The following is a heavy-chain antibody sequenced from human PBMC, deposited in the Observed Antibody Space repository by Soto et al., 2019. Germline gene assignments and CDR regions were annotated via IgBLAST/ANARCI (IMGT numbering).Heavy chain of an antibody. V-gene: IGHV3-21*01. CDR2: ISSSSSYI. CDR3: AKPRQLERRNYYYYGMDV. Sequence: GGSLRLSCAASGFTFSSYSMNWVRQAPGKGLECVSSISSSSSYIYYADSVKGRFTISRDNAKNSLYLQMNSLRAEDTAVYYCAKPRQLERRNYYYYGMDVWGQGTTVTVSS. D-gene: IGHD1-1*01. J-gene: IGHJ6*02. CDR1: GFTFSSYS.